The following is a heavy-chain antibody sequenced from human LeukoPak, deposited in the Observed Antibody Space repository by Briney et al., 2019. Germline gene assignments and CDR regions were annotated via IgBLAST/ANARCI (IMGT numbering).Heavy chain of an antibody. CDR3: ARGCSGGSCYELGFDP. J-gene: IGHJ5*02. CDR1: GYSFTSYL. Sequence: GESLKISCKGSGYSFTSYLIGLVRQMPGKGLEWMGIIYPGDSDTRYSPSFQGQVTISADKSISTAYLQWSSLKASDTAMYYCARGCSGGSCYELGFDPWGQGTLVTVSS. D-gene: IGHD2-15*01. V-gene: IGHV5-51*01. CDR2: IYPGDSDT.